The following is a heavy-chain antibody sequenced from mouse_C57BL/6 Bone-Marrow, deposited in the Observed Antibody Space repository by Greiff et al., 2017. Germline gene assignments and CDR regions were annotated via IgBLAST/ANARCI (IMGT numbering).Heavy chain of an antibody. CDR3: ARDPYYSIYFDY. Sequence: LQESGPELVKPGASVKISCKASGYAFSSSWMHWVKQRPGKGLEWIGRIYPGDGDTNYNGKFKGKATLTADKSSSTAYMQLSSLTSEDSAVYFCARDPYYSIYFDYWGQGTTLTVSS. D-gene: IGHD2-5*01. J-gene: IGHJ2*01. CDR2: IYPGDGDT. CDR1: GYAFSSSW. V-gene: IGHV1-82*01.